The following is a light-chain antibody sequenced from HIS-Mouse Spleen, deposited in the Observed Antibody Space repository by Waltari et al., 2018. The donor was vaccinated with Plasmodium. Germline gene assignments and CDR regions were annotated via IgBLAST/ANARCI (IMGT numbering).Light chain of an antibody. CDR3: SSYAGSNNLV. Sequence: QSALTQPPSASGSPGQPATIPFTGTSRDVGGSNYLPWYQQHPGKAPKLMIYEVSKRPSGVPDRFSGSKSGNTASLTVSGLQAEDEADYYCSSYAGSNNLVFGGGTKLTVL. J-gene: IGLJ2*01. CDR2: EVS. V-gene: IGLV2-8*01. CDR1: SRDVGGSNY.